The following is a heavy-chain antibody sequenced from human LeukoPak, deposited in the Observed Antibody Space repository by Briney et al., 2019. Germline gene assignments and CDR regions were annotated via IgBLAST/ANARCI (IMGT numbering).Heavy chain of an antibody. J-gene: IGHJ5*02. V-gene: IGHV4-39*01. CDR1: GGSINSSNYH. Sequence: SETLSLTCTVSGGSINSSNYHWGWIRQPPGKGLEWIGSIYYSGSTYYNPSLKSRVTISVDTSKNQFSLKLSSVTAADTAVYYCARREGYCSSTSCYPSNWFDPWGQGTLVTVSS. CDR2: IYYSGST. CDR3: ARREGYCSSTSCYPSNWFDP. D-gene: IGHD2-2*01.